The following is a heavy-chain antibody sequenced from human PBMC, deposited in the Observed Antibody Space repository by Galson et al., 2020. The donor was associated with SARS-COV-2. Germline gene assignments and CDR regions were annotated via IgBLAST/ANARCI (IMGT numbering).Heavy chain of an antibody. CDR3: ATDLGSWYVVDD. CDR2: FDPDDGEK. Sequence: ASVKVSCKVSGYTLSELSIHWVRQAPGKGLEWMGGFDPDDGEKIYPQKFQGRLTMTKDTSTDTAYMELSSLRSEDTAMYYCATDLGSWYVVDDWGQGSLVTVSS. V-gene: IGHV1-24*01. J-gene: IGHJ4*02. D-gene: IGHD6-13*01. CDR1: GYTLSELS.